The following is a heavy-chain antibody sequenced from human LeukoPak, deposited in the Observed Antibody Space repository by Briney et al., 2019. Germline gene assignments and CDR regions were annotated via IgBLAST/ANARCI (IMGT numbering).Heavy chain of an antibody. Sequence: GGSLRLSCAASGFTFSSYWMHWVRQAPGKGLVWVSRINTDGSSTSYADSVKGRLTISRDNAKNTLYLQMNSLRAEDTAVYYCARDLEDTVVVPAAMGYWGQGTLVTVSS. CDR1: GFTFSSYW. J-gene: IGHJ4*02. D-gene: IGHD2-2*01. CDR3: ARDLEDTVVVPAAMGY. V-gene: IGHV3-74*01. CDR2: INTDGSST.